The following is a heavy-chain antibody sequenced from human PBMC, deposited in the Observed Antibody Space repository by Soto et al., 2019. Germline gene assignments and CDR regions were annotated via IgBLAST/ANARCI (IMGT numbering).Heavy chain of an antibody. D-gene: IGHD2-2*01. Sequence: QVQLQQWGAGLLKPSETLSLTCAVYGGSFSGYYWSWIRQPPGKGLEWLGEINHSGSTNYNPSLKSRVTIAVDTSKNQFSLKLSSVTAADTAVYYCARTATRYCSSTSCYARYYYGMDVWGQGTTVTVSS. CDR1: GGSFSGYY. CDR2: INHSGST. V-gene: IGHV4-34*01. CDR3: ARTATRYCSSTSCYARYYYGMDV. J-gene: IGHJ6*02.